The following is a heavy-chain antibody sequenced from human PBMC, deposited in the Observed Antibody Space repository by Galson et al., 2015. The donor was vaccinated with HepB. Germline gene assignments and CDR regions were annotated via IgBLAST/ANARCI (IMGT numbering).Heavy chain of an antibody. V-gene: IGHV6-1*01. Sequence: CAISGDSVSSNSAAWNWIRQSPSRGLEWLGRTYYRSKWYNDYAVSVKSRITINPDASRKQFSLQLNSVTPEDTAVYYCARDGGGNFFFDYWGQGTLVTVSS. CDR1: GDSVSSNSAA. CDR2: TYYRSKWYN. J-gene: IGHJ4*02. CDR3: ARDGGGNFFFDY. D-gene: IGHD4-23*01.